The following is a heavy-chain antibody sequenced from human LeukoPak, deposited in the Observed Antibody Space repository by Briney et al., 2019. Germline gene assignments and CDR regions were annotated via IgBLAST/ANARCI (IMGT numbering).Heavy chain of an antibody. CDR2: IILKFGSA. CDR1: GGTFSIYS. D-gene: IGHD3-16*01. Sequence: SVTVSCKASGGTFSIYSVSWVPQASGQGLEWMGGIILKFGSANYAQRFQGRFTITTDEATTTVYMELSSLRSDDTAVYYCARDNYATSGVKYFQRWGQGTLVSVSS. J-gene: IGHJ1*01. CDR3: ARDNYATSGVKYFQR. V-gene: IGHV1-69*05.